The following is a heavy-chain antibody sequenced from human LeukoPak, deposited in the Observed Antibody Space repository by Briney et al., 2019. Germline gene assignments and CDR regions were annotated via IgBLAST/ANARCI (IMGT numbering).Heavy chain of an antibody. Sequence: ASVKVSCKASGYTFTGYYMHWVRQAPGQGLEWMGRINPNSGGTNYAQKFQGRVTMTRDTSISTAYMELSSLRSEDTAVYYCARDLIVGATATYYYYGMDVWGQGTTVTVSS. CDR1: GYTFTGYY. D-gene: IGHD1-26*01. V-gene: IGHV1-2*06. J-gene: IGHJ6*02. CDR2: INPNSGGT. CDR3: ARDLIVGATATYYYYGMDV.